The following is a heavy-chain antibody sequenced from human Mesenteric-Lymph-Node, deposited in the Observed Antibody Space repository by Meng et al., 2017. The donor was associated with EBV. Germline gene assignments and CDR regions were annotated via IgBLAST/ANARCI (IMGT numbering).Heavy chain of an antibody. Sequence: QVQLVQSGAEVKKPGALVKVSCKASGYTFINYDINWVRQAPGRGLEWMGWMNPNSDNTGYAQKFQGRVTMTWDTSISTAYMELSSLRSEDTAVYYCARKESYYGSGSFFFEHWGQGTLVTVSS. CDR3: ARKESYYGSGSFFFEH. J-gene: IGHJ4*02. D-gene: IGHD3-10*01. V-gene: IGHV1-8*01. CDR2: MNPNSDNT. CDR1: GYTFINYD.